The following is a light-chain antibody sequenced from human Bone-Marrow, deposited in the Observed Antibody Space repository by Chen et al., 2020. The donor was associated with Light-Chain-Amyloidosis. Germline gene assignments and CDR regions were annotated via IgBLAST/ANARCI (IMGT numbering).Light chain of an antibody. CDR1: DLPTKY. CDR2: RDT. V-gene: IGLV3-25*03. Sequence: SYELTQPPSVSVSPGQTARITCSGDDLPTKYAYGYQQKPGQAPVLVIHRDTERPSGISERFSGSSSGTTATLTISVFQAEDEGDYHCQSADSSGTYEVIFGGGTKLTDL. CDR3: QSADSSGTYEVI. J-gene: IGLJ2*01.